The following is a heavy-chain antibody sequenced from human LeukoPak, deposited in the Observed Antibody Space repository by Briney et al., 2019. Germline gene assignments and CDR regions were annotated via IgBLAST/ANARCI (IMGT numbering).Heavy chain of an antibody. CDR1: GGSFNGYY. Sequence: SETLSLTCAVYGGSFNGYYWSWIRQPPGKGLEWIGEINHSGSTNYNPSLKSRVTISVDTSKNQFSLKLSSVTAADTAVYYCARGRVARYYDFWSGYPPRFDYWGQGTLVTVSS. CDR2: INHSGST. V-gene: IGHV4-34*01. D-gene: IGHD3-3*01. J-gene: IGHJ4*02. CDR3: ARGRVARYYDFWSGYPPRFDY.